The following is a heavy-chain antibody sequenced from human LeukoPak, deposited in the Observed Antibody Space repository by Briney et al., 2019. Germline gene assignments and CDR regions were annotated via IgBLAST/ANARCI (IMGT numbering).Heavy chain of an antibody. CDR2: ISYDGSNK. V-gene: IGHV3-30*04. CDR1: GFTFSSYA. CDR3: ARDPGLWFGELFRYYYYGMDV. D-gene: IGHD3-10*01. J-gene: IGHJ6*02. Sequence: GGSLRLSCAASGFTFSSYAMHWVRQAPGKGLEWVAVISYDGSNKYYAESVKGRFNISRDNSNNTLYLQMNSLRAEDTAVYYCARDPGLWFGELFRYYYYGMDVWGQGTTVTVSS.